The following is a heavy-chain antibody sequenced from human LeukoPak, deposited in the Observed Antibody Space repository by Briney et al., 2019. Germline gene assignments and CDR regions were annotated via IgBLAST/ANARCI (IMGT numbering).Heavy chain of an antibody. CDR1: GGSISSYY. D-gene: IGHD5-18*01. CDR3: ARTVDTAMVTVPFVS. J-gene: IGHJ4*02. Sequence: PSETLSLTCTVSGGSISSYYWSWIRQPPGKGLEWIGYIYYSGSTNYNPSLKSRVTISVDTSKNQFSLKLSSVTAADTAVYYCARTVDTAMVTVPFVSWGQGTLVTVSS. V-gene: IGHV4-59*01. CDR2: IYYSGST.